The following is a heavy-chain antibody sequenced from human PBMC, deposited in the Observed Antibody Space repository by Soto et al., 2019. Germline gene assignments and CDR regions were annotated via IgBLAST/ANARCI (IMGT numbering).Heavy chain of an antibody. J-gene: IGHJ4*01. CDR3: AKEVERKFDFQY. Sequence: ASVKVSCKASGYTFTRNAIHWVRQAPGQRLEWIGRIKAGNGDTKYSQKFQDRVTITRDTSASAAYMELNSLRAEDTAVYYCAKEVERKFDFQYWGHGTLVTVSS. CDR1: GYTFTRNA. V-gene: IGHV1-3*01. CDR2: IKAGNGDT.